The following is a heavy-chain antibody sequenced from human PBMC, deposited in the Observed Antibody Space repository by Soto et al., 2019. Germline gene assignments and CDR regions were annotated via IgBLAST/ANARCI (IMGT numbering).Heavy chain of an antibody. CDR2: ISYDGSNK. V-gene: IGHV3-30-3*01. J-gene: IGHJ4*02. Sequence: QVQLVESGGGVVQPGRSLRLSCAASGFTFSSYAMHWVRQAPGKGLEWVAVISYDGSNKYYADSVKGRFTISRDNSKNTRYLQMTSLRAEDTAVYYCAIRTKTTVEGGIFDYWGQGTLGTVSS. CDR3: AIRTKTTVEGGIFDY. D-gene: IGHD4-4*01. CDR1: GFTFSSYA.